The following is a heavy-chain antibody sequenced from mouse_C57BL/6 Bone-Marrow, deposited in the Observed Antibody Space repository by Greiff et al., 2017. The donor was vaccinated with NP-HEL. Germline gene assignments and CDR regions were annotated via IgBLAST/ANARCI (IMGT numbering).Heavy chain of an antibody. V-gene: IGHV1-81*01. CDR1: GYTFTSYG. CDR2: IYPRSGNT. D-gene: IGHD2-5*01. Sequence: VKLMESGAELARPGASVKLSCKASGYTFTSYGISWVKQRTGQGLEWIGEIYPRSGNTYYNEKFKGKATLTADKSSSTAYMELRSLTSEDSAVYFCARLAYYSNYPFAYWGQGTLVTVSA. CDR3: ARLAYYSNYPFAY. J-gene: IGHJ3*01.